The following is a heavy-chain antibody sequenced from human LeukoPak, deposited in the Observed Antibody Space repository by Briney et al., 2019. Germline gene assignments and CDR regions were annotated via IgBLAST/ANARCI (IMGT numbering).Heavy chain of an antibody. CDR1: GFTFDDYA. J-gene: IGHJ4*02. CDR3: AKDIGRYYDILTGPHTLDY. D-gene: IGHD3-9*01. CDR2: ISWNSGSI. V-gene: IGHV3-9*01. Sequence: GGSLRLSCAASGFTFDDYAMHWVRQAPGKGLEWVSGISWNSGSIGYADSVKGRFTISRDNAKNSLYLQMNSLRAEDTALYYCAKDIGRYYDILTGPHTLDYWGQGTLVTVSS.